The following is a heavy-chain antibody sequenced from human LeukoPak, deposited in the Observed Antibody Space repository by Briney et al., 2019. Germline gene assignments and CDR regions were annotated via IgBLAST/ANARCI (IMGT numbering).Heavy chain of an antibody. CDR1: GFTFSSYS. CDR2: ISSSSSTI. Sequence: PAGSLTLSWAASGFTFSSYSMNWDRQAPGKGLEWVSYISSSSSTIYYADSVKGTFTISRDNGKNSLYLQMNSLRAEDRAGYYCARDRGPYCSGGSCYIYWGEGALVTVSS. CDR3: ARDRGPYCSGGSCYIY. V-gene: IGHV3-48*01. D-gene: IGHD2-15*01. J-gene: IGHJ4*02.